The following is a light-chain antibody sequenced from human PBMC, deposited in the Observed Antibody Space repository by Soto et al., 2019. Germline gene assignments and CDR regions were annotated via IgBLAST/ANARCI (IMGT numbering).Light chain of an antibody. CDR1: QALSNY. J-gene: IGKJ4*01. CDR3: QQLSRYPLT. CDR2: SAS. V-gene: IGKV1-9*01. Sequence: DIQLTQSPSVLSASAGDTVTITCRASQALSNYLAWYQQKPGKAPDLLIYSASTLQSGVPSRFSGSGSETEFSLTIRALQPEDFATYYCQQLSRYPLTFGGGTKVDIK.